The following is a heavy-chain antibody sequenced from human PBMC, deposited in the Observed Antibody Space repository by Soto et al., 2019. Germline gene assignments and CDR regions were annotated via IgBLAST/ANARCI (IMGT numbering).Heavy chain of an antibody. CDR3: ARRYNWGLGYYYYYMDV. J-gene: IGHJ6*03. D-gene: IGHD1-20*01. CDR1: GYSFTSYW. CDR2: IYPGDSDT. V-gene: IGHV5-51*01. Sequence: GESLKISCKGSGYSFTSYWIGWVRQMPGKGLEWMGIIYPGDSDTRYSPSFQGQVTISADKSIGTAYLQWSSLKASDTAMYYCARRYNWGLGYYYYYMDVWGKGTTVTVSS.